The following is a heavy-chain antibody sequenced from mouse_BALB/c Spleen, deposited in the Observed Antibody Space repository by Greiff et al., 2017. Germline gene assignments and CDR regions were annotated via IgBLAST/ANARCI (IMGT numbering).Heavy chain of an antibody. CDR3: ARSLHYYGSSYYAMDY. CDR2: IRSGSSSI. Sequence: EVKLMESGGGLVQPGGSRNLSCAASGFTFSSFGMHWVRQAPEKGLEWVAYIRSGSSSIYYADTVKGRFTISRDNPKNTLFLQMTSLRSEDTAMYYCARSLHYYGSSYYAMDYWGQGTSGTVSS. V-gene: IGHV5-17*02. CDR1: GFTFSSFG. J-gene: IGHJ4*01. D-gene: IGHD1-1*01.